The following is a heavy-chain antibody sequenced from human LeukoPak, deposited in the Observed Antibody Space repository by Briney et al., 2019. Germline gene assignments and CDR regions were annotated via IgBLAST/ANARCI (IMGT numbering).Heavy chain of an antibody. CDR2: ISSSGSTI. D-gene: IGHD5-18*01. V-gene: IGHV3-11*01. Sequence: GGSLRLSCAASGFTFSDYYMSWIRQAPGKGLEWVSYISSSGSTIYYADSVKGRFTISRDNAKNSMYLQMNSLRAEDTGVFYCPSDNDRAMPDYWGQGTLVTVSS. CDR3: PSDNDRAMPDY. J-gene: IGHJ4*02. CDR1: GFTFSDYY.